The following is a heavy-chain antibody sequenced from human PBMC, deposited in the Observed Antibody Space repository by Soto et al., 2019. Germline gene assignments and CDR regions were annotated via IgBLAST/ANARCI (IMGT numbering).Heavy chain of an antibody. Sequence: SVKVSCKASGYNFSDYYIHWVRQAPGQGLEWLGWVSPKSGGTNYAQKFKGRVTMTRDTSSNTVYMDLSGLKSDDTAVFYCAREISGGGTLNWFDPWGQGTLVTVSS. CDR3: AREISGGGTLNWFDP. CDR2: VSPKSGGT. V-gene: IGHV1-2*02. D-gene: IGHD2-8*02. CDR1: GYNFSDYY. J-gene: IGHJ5*02.